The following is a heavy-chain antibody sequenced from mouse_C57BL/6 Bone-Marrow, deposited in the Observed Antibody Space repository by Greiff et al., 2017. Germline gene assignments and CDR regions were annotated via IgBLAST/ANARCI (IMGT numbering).Heavy chain of an antibody. D-gene: IGHD1-1*01. CDR3: ARYYYGSSKYYYAMDY. V-gene: IGHV1-76*01. CDR1: GYTFTDYY. CDR2: IYPGSGNT. Sequence: QVQLQQSGAELVRPGASVKLSCKASGYTFTDYYINWVKQRPGQGLEWIARIYPGSGNTYYNEKFKGKATLTAEKSSSPAYMQLSSLTSEDSAVYFCARYYYGSSKYYYAMDYWGQGTSVTVSS. J-gene: IGHJ4*01.